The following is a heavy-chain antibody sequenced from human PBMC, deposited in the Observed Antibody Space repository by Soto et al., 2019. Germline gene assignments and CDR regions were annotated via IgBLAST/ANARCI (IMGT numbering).Heavy chain of an antibody. V-gene: IGHV4-30-4*01. CDR3: ARDRGVVRGATTSGGVDY. CDR2: IYYSGST. J-gene: IGHJ4*02. Sequence: SETLSLTCTVSGGSISSGDYYWSWIRQPPGKGLEWIGYIYYSGSTYYNPSLKSRVTISVDTSKNQFSLKLSSVTAADTAVYYCARDRGVVRGATTSGGVDYWGQGTLVTVSS. CDR1: GGSISSGDYY. D-gene: IGHD3-10*01.